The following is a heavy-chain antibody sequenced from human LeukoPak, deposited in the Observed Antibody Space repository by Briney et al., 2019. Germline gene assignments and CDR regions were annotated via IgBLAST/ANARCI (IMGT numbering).Heavy chain of an antibody. D-gene: IGHD3-9*01. CDR3: ATTHGDFDWLMYY. V-gene: IGHV3-21*01. Sequence: GGSLRLSCAASGFTFSSYSMNWVRQAPGKGLEWVSSISSSSSYIYYADSVKGRFTISRDNAKNSLYLQMNSLRAEDTAVYYCATTHGDFDWLMYYWGQGTLVTVSS. CDR2: ISSSSSYI. J-gene: IGHJ4*02. CDR1: GFTFSSYS.